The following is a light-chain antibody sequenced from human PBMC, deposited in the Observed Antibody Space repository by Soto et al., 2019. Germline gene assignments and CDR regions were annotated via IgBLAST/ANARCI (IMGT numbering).Light chain of an antibody. J-gene: IGLJ3*02. CDR1: KLGYKY. V-gene: IGLV3-1*01. CDR2: QNN. Sequence: SYELTQPPSVSVPPGQTVSITCSGDKLGYKYASWYQQKPGQSPILVFSQNNKRPSGIPERFSGSTSGNTATLTISGTQTMDDADYYCQAWDSGTVVFGGGSKRTVL. CDR3: QAWDSGTVV.